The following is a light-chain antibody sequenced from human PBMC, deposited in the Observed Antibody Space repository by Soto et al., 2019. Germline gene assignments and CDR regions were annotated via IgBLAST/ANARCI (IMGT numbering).Light chain of an antibody. CDR1: SSDVGGYNY. Sequence: QSALTQPVSVSGSPGQSITISCTGTSSDVGGYNYVSWYQQHPGKAPKLMIYDVSNRPSGVSNRFSGSKSGNTASLTISGLQAEDEADYYCNSYTRSITYVFGTGNKVTVL. CDR3: NSYTRSITYV. CDR2: DVS. V-gene: IGLV2-14*03. J-gene: IGLJ1*01.